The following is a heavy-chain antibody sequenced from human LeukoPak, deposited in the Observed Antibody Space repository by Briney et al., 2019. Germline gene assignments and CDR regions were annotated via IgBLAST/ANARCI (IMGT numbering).Heavy chain of an antibody. CDR3: ARGLIAYCGGDCYSYYFDY. Sequence: PGGSLRLSCAASGFTFSSYWMSWVRQAPGKGLEWVSAISGSGGSTYYADSVKGRFTISRDNSKNTLYLQMNCLRAEDTAVYYCARGLIAYCGGDCYSYYFDYWGQGTLVTVSS. J-gene: IGHJ4*02. CDR2: ISGSGGST. V-gene: IGHV3-23*01. CDR1: GFTFSSYW. D-gene: IGHD2-21*02.